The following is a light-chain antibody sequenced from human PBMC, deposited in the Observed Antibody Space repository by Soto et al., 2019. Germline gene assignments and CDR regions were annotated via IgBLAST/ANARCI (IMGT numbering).Light chain of an antibody. CDR3: QQTHSLPLS. V-gene: IGKV1-12*01. CDR2: ATS. J-gene: IGKJ3*01. Sequence: IQMTQSPSSVSASVGDRVTMTCRASQGVGGWLAWYQQKPGKVPKLLIYATSSLHSGVPSRFRGSGSATDFTLSISSLQPEDFETYYCQQTHSLPLSFGPGTKVDIK. CDR1: QGVGGW.